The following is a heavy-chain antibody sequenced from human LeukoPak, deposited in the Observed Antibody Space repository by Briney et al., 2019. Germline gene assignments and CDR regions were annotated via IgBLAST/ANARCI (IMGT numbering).Heavy chain of an antibody. CDR2: INPHTGAA. J-gene: IGHJ4*02. Sequence: ASVKVSCKVSGYSFIENYLHWVRQVPGQGLEWMGLINPHTGAANFSHKFQGRVTMTRDTSISTAYMHLTRLKFDDTAMYYCARGKSGYSPWGQGTPVTVSS. V-gene: IGHV1-2*02. CDR3: ARGKSGYSP. D-gene: IGHD3-3*01. CDR1: GYSFIENY.